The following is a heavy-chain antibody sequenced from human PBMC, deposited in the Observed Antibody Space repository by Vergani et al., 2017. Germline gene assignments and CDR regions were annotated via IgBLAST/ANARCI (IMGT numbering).Heavy chain of an antibody. J-gene: IGHJ6*02. Sequence: EVQLLESGGGLVQPGGSLRLSCVASGFTFINYGMSWVRQAPGMGLEWVSVISGSGDSIYYADSVKGRFTISRDNSKNTLYLQMNSLGVEDTAVYYCAKVPGRLYYCYGMDVWGQGTTVTVSS. CDR1: GFTFINYG. V-gene: IGHV3-23*01. CDR3: AKVPGRLYYCYGMDV. CDR2: ISGSGDSI.